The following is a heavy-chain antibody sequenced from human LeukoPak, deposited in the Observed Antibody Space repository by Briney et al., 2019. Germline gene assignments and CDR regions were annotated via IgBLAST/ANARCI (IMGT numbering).Heavy chain of an antibody. CDR1: GGSISSYY. V-gene: IGHV4-39*07. D-gene: IGHD7-27*01. CDR2: IYYSGST. CDR3: TRDLGNWDIDY. Sequence: PSETLSLTCTVSGGSISSYYWSWIRQPPGKGLEWIGSIYYSGSTHYNPSLKSRVTISSDTSRNQFSLKLSSVTATDTAVYYCTRDLGNWDIDYWGQGTLVTVSS. J-gene: IGHJ4*02.